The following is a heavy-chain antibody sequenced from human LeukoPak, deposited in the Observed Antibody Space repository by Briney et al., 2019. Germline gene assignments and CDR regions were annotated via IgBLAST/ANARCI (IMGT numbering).Heavy chain of an antibody. CDR3: ASRSSVIREDY. D-gene: IGHD4-11*01. J-gene: IGHJ4*02. Sequence: SVKVSCKASGGTFSSYTISWVRQAPGQGLEWMGRIIPILGIANYAQKFQGRVTITADKSTSTAYMELSSLRSEDAAVYYCASRSSVIREDYWGQGTLVTVSS. CDR2: IIPILGIA. V-gene: IGHV1-69*02. CDR1: GGTFSSYT.